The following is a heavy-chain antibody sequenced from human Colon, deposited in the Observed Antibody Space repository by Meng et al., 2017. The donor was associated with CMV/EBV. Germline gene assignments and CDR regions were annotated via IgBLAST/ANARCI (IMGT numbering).Heavy chain of an antibody. Sequence: QVQLVQSGAEVKKSGASVKVSCKASGYTFTSYDINWVRQATGQGLEWIGWINTNTESPTYAQGFTGRFVFSLDPSVNTAYLQISSLKAEDTAVYFCARDYYYGSGLDYWGQGTLVTVSS. CDR3: ARDYYYGSGLDY. V-gene: IGHV7-4-1*02. CDR2: INTNTESP. D-gene: IGHD3-10*01. CDR1: GYTFTSYD. J-gene: IGHJ4*02.